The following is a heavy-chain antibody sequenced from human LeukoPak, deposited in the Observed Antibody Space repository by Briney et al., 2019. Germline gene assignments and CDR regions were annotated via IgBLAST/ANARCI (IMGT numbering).Heavy chain of an antibody. CDR3: ARDYGRSRDYGMDV. J-gene: IGHJ6*02. CDR1: GFTVSTNY. CDR2: IYSGGTT. D-gene: IGHD3-10*01. V-gene: IGHV3-53*01. Sequence: GGSLRLSCAASGFTVSTNYMNWVRQAPGKGLEWVSVIYSGGTTCYADSVRGRFTISRDNAKNTLYLQMNSLRAEDTAMYYCARDYGRSRDYGMDVWGQGTTVTVSS.